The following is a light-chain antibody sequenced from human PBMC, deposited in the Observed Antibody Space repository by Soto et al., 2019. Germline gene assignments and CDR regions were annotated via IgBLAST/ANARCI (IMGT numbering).Light chain of an antibody. CDR2: EVS. J-gene: IGLJ1*01. V-gene: IGLV2-8*01. CDR3: SSYTNINTRAGV. Sequence: QSALTQPPSASGSPGQSVTISCTGTSSDVGDDNYVSWYQRHPGKAPKLMISEVSKRPSGVPDRFSGSKSGNTASLTISGLQAEDEAEYYCSSYTNINTRAGVFGTGTKLTVL. CDR1: SSDVGDDNY.